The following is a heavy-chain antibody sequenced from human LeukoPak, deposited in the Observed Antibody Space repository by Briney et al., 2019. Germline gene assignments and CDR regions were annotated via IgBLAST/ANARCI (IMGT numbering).Heavy chain of an antibody. Sequence: PSQTLSLTCTVSGGSISSGDYYWSWIRQPPGKGLEWIGYIYYSGSTYYNPSLKSRVTISVDTSKNQFSLKLSSVTAADTAVYYCARVGQYCDFWSGPYGNWFDPWGQGTLVTVSS. CDR1: GGSISSGDYY. CDR2: IYYSGST. J-gene: IGHJ5*02. D-gene: IGHD3-3*01. CDR3: ARVGQYCDFWSGPYGNWFDP. V-gene: IGHV4-30-4*08.